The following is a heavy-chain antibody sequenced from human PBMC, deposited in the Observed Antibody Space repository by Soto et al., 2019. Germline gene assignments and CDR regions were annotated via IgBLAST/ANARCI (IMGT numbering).Heavy chain of an antibody. V-gene: IGHV1-18*01. CDR3: ARDRDWNLDY. D-gene: IGHD2-21*02. CDR1: GYSFTAYG. CDR2: ISTDKGNT. Sequence: ASVKVSCKASGYSFTAYGMTWVRQAPGQGLEWMGWISTDKGNTKYAQNFQSRATLTTDTSTSTAYMELRSLRSDDTAVYYCARDRDWNLDYWGQGTLVTVSS. J-gene: IGHJ4*02.